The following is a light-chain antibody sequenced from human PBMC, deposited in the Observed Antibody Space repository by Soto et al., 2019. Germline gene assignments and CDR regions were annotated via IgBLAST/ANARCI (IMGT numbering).Light chain of an antibody. CDR1: SDDVGGYNY. J-gene: IGLJ2*01. V-gene: IGLV2-14*01. CDR2: EVN. CDR3: CSYAGTYSPV. Sequence: QSALTQPASVSGSPGQSITISCTGTSDDVGGYNYVSWYQQHPGKAPKLMIFEVNNRPSGVSNRFSGSKSGNTASLTISGLQADDEADYYCCSYAGTYSPVLGGGTKLTVL.